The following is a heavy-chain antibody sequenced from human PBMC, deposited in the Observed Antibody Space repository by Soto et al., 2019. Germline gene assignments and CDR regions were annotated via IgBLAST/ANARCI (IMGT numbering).Heavy chain of an antibody. J-gene: IGHJ5*02. CDR1: GGTFSSYA. D-gene: IGHD2-21*02. CDR3: ARDEGRAYCGGDCYYCFDP. CDR2: IIPIFGTA. Sequence: QVQLVQSGAEVKKPGSSVKVSCKASGGTFSSYAISWVRQAPGQGLEWMGGIIPIFGTANYAQKFQGRVMITADEARSTAYMELSSLRSEDTAVYYCARDEGRAYCGGDCYYCFDPWSQGNLVTVSS. V-gene: IGHV1-69*01.